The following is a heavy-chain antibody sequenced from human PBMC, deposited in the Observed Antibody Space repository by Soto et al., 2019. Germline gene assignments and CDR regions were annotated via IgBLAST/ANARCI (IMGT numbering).Heavy chain of an antibody. CDR3: GARGHDGSSPRDV. D-gene: IGHD2-2*01. J-gene: IGHJ6*02. Sequence: PSETLSLTCPVSGGSISGYYWSWIRQPPGKGLEWIGYIYYSGSTNYNPSLKSRVTISVDTSKNQFSLRLSSVTAADTAVYYCGARGHDGSSPRDVWGLGIPVTVSS. V-gene: IGHV4-59*01. CDR2: IYYSGST. CDR1: GGSISGYY.